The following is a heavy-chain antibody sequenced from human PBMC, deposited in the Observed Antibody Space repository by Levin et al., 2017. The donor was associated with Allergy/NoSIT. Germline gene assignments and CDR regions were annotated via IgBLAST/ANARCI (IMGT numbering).Heavy chain of an antibody. J-gene: IGHJ5*02. Sequence: PSETLSLTCTVSGGSISSYYWSWIRQPPGKGLEWIGYIYYSGSTNYNPSLKSRVTISVDTSKNQFSLKLSSVTAADTAVYYCARRPAAGDNWFDPWGQGTLVTVSS. D-gene: IGHD6-13*01. CDR1: GGSISSYY. CDR2: IYYSGST. V-gene: IGHV4-59*08. CDR3: ARRPAAGDNWFDP.